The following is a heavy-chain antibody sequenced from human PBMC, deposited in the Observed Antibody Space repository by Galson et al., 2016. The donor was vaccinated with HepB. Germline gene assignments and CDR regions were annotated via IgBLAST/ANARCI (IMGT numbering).Heavy chain of an antibody. J-gene: IGHJ4*02. D-gene: IGHD3-16*01. Sequence: SLRLSCAASGFSFSNSGMSWVRQAPGRGLEWVSGITRGCDATHYADIVQGRFTISRDKSKNTLYLYMNNLTAGDTAIYYCGKHGGFDYWGQGTLVTVSS. V-gene: IGHV3-23*01. CDR3: GKHGGFDY. CDR2: ITRGCDAT. CDR1: GFSFSNSG.